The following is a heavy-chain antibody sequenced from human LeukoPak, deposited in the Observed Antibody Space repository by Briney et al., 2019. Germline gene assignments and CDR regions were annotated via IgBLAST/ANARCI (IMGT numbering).Heavy chain of an antibody. Sequence: PSETLSLTCAVYGGSFSGYYWSWIRQPPGKGLEWIGEINHSGSPNYNPSLKSRVTISVDTSKNQFSLKLSSVTAADTAVYYAVVAARRNAFDIWGQGTMVTVSS. J-gene: IGHJ3*02. CDR1: GGSFSGYY. CDR2: INHSGSP. V-gene: IGHV4-34*01. D-gene: IGHD6-6*01. CDR3: VVAARRNAFDI.